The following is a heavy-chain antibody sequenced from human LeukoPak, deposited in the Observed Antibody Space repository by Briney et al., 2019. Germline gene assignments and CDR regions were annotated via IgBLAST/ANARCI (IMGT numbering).Heavy chain of an antibody. V-gene: IGHV1-2*02. CDR2: IKPNSGGT. CDR3: ARDDCGGDCYLVHWFDP. CDR1: GYTFTGYY. Sequence: GSVKVSCKASGYTFTGYYMHWVRQAPGQGLEWMGWIKPNSGGTNYAQKFQGRVTMTRDTSISTAYMELSRLRSDDTAVYYCARDDCGGDCYLVHWFDPWGQGTLVTVSS. D-gene: IGHD2-21*02. J-gene: IGHJ5*02.